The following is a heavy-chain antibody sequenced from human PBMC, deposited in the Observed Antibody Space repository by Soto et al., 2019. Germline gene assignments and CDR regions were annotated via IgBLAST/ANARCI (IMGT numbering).Heavy chain of an antibody. CDR3: ARENYYDSSGYYSGSFDP. D-gene: IGHD3-22*01. J-gene: IGHJ5*02. CDR2: IYHSGST. Sequence: SETLSLTCAVSGGSISSGGYSWSWIRQPPGKGLEWIGYIYHSGSTYYNPSLKSRVTISVDRSKNQFSLKLSSVTAADTAVYYRARENYYDSSGYYSGSFDPWGQGTLVTVSS. CDR1: GGSISSGGYS. V-gene: IGHV4-30-2*01.